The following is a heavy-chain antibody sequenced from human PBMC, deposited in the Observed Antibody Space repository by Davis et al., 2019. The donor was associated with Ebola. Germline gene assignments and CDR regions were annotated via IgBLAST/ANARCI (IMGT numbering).Heavy chain of an antibody. D-gene: IGHD6-19*01. V-gene: IGHV3-23*01. J-gene: IGHJ4*02. CDR1: GFAFRNNA. CDR3: AKDMRSAVPGTPDY. CDR2: ISGSGART. Sequence: GGSLRLSCSASGFAFRNNAMNWVRQAPGKGLEWVSGISGSGARTFYANSVKGRSSISRDNYKDTLYLEINSLRAEDTAVYHCAKDMRSAVPGTPDYWGPGTRVTVSS.